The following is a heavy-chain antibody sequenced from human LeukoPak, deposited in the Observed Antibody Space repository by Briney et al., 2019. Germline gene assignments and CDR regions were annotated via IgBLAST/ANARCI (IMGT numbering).Heavy chain of an antibody. V-gene: IGHV4-39*01. D-gene: IGHD5-18*01. CDR3: ARRSGYSYGYVLDY. CDR1: GGSISSSSYY. Sequence: PSETLSLTCTVSGGSISSSSYYWGWIRQPPGKGLEWIGSIYYSGSTYYNPSLKSRVTISVDTSKNQFSLKLSSVTAADTAVYYCARRSGYSYGYVLDYWGQGTLVTVSS. CDR2: IYYSGST. J-gene: IGHJ4*02.